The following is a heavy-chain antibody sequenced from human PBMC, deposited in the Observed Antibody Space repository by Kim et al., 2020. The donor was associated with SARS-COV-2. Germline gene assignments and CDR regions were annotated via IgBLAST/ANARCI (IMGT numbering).Heavy chain of an antibody. CDR3: ARDRGGYYGSGSYYLPYYYYYGMDV. Sequence: SETLSLTCTVSGGSISSGGYYWSWIRQHPGKGLEWIGYIYYSGSTYYNPSLKSRVTISVDTSKNQFSLKLSSVTAADTAVYYCARDRGGYYGSGSYYLPYYYYYGMDVWGQGTTVTVSS. D-gene: IGHD3-10*01. J-gene: IGHJ6*02. CDR1: GGSISSGGYY. V-gene: IGHV4-31*03. CDR2: IYYSGST.